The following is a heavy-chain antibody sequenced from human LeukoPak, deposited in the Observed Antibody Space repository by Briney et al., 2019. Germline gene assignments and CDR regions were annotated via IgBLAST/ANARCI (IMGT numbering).Heavy chain of an antibody. V-gene: IGHV3-21*01. CDR3: ARSMAQDVYAFDI. Sequence: GGSLRLSCAASGFTFSNYSMNWVRQAPGKGLEWVSSISSSSRYIYYADSVKGRFTISRDNAKNSLYLQMNSLRDEDTAVYYCARSMAQDVYAFDIWGQGTMVTVSS. CDR1: GFTFSNYS. D-gene: IGHD3-16*01. J-gene: IGHJ3*02. CDR2: ISSSSRYI.